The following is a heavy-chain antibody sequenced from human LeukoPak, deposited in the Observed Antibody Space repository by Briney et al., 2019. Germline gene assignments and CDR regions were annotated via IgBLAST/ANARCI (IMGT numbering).Heavy chain of an antibody. CDR2: ISAYNGNT. D-gene: IGHD3-3*01. CDR3: ATEGGVDFWSGSLNAFDI. V-gene: IGHV1-18*01. Sequence: ASVKVSCKASGYTFTSYGISWVRQAPGQGLEWMGWISAYNGNTNYAQKLQGRVTMTEDTSTDTAYMELSSLRSEDTAVYYCATEGGVDFWSGSLNAFDIWGQGTMVTVSS. CDR1: GYTFTSYG. J-gene: IGHJ3*02.